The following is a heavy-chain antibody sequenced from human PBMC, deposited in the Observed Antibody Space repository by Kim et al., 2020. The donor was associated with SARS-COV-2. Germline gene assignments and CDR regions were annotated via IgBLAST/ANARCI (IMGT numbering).Heavy chain of an antibody. V-gene: IGHV3-11*05. Sequence: GGSLRLSCATSGFTFSDSYMTWIRQAPGKGLEWVSSISSSSSSTNYADSVRGRFTFSRDNAKNSLYLQMNSLRAEDTAAYYCAREETRGSYYFDYSGQGT. D-gene: IGHD3-16*01. J-gene: IGHJ4*02. CDR2: ISSSSSST. CDR3: AREETRGSYYFDY. CDR1: GFTFSDSY.